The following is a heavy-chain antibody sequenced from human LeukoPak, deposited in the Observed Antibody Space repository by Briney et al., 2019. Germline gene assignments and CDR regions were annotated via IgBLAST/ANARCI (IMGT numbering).Heavy chain of an antibody. J-gene: IGHJ4*02. CDR1: GFTFSSYW. V-gene: IGHV3-33*08. D-gene: IGHD3-9*01. Sequence: GGSLRLSCAASGFTFSSYWMHWVRQAPGKGLEWVAVIWYDGSNKYYADSVKGRFTISRDNSKNTLYLQMNSLRAEDTAVYYCAVTTYYDILTGYPFDYWGQGTLVTVSS. CDR2: IWYDGSNK. CDR3: AVTTYYDILTGYPFDY.